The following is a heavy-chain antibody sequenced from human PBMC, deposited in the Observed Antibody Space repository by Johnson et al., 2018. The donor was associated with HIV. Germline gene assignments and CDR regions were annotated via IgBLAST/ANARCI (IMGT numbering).Heavy chain of an antibody. Sequence: QVQLVESGGGLVRPGRSLRLSCAASGFIFSNYPMHWVRQAPGKGLEWVAVISYDGSNKYYADSVKGRFTISRDNSKNTLYLQMNSLRAEDTAVYYCAKGESSSSEPDAFDIWGQGTMVTVSS. D-gene: IGHD6-6*01. CDR1: GFIFSNYP. V-gene: IGHV3-30*04. CDR2: ISYDGSNK. J-gene: IGHJ3*02. CDR3: AKGESSSSEPDAFDI.